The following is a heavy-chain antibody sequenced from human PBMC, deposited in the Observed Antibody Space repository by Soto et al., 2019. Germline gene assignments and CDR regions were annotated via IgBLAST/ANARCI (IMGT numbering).Heavy chain of an antibody. CDR3: ARDPFCSSTSCYGPPDY. Sequence: GASVKVSCTASGETFTSYYMHWVRQAPGQGLEWMGIINPSGGSTSYAQKFQGRVTMTRDTSTSTVYMELSSLRSEDTAVYYCARDPFCSSTSCYGPPDYWGQGTLVTVSS. CDR2: INPSGGST. J-gene: IGHJ4*02. CDR1: GETFTSYY. V-gene: IGHV1-46*03. D-gene: IGHD2-2*01.